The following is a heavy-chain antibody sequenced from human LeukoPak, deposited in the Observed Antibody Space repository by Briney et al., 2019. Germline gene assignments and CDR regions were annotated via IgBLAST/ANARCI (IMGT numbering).Heavy chain of an antibody. D-gene: IGHD6-19*01. J-gene: IGHJ5*02. CDR1: GGSISSSSYY. Sequence: SETLSLTCTVSGGSISSSSYYWGWIRQPPGKGLEWIGSIYYSGSTYYNPSLKSRVTISVDTSKNQFSLKLSSVTAADTAVYYCARIAVAEGFDPWGQGTLVTVSS. CDR3: ARIAVAEGFDP. CDR2: IYYSGST. V-gene: IGHV4-39*01.